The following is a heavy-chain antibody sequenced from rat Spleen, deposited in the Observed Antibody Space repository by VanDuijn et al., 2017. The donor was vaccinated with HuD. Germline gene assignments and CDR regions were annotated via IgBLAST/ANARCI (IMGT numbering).Heavy chain of an antibody. CDR3: ERQGYYSGDVMDA. Sequence: EVQLVESDGGLVQPGRSLKLSCAASGFTFSDYYMAWVRQAPTKGLEWVATISYDGSSTYYRDSVKGRFTISRDNAKSTLYLQMDSPRSEDTANYYCERQGYYSGDVMDAWGQGASVTVSS. CDR1: GFTFSDYY. J-gene: IGHJ4*01. D-gene: IGHD1-1*01. CDR2: ISYDGSST. V-gene: IGHV5-29*01.